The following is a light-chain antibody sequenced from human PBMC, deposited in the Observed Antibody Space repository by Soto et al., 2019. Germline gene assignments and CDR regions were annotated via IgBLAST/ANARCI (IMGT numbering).Light chain of an antibody. CDR1: SSNIGTNY. CDR2: RSD. J-gene: IGLJ2*01. Sequence: QAVVTQPPSASGTPGQRVTISCSGSSSNIGTNYVYWYQQVPGTAPKLLIYRSDQRPSGVPDRFSGSKSGTSASLAISGLRSEDEADYYCSAWDDSLRAVVFGGGTQLTVL. CDR3: SAWDDSLRAVV. V-gene: IGLV1-47*01.